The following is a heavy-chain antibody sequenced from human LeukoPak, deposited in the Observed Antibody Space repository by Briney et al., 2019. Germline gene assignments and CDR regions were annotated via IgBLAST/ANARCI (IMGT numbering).Heavy chain of an antibody. Sequence: PRGALMLSCAAPLYTFRSYGMHRVRQAPAKGLEWVAVISYDGSNKYYADSVKGRFTISRDNSKNTLYLQMNSLRAEDTAVYYCAKDPDSSGYWGQGTLVSVSS. V-gene: IGHV3-30*18. CDR1: LYTFRSYG. D-gene: IGHD3-22*01. J-gene: IGHJ4*02. CDR3: AKDPDSSGY. CDR2: ISYDGSNK.